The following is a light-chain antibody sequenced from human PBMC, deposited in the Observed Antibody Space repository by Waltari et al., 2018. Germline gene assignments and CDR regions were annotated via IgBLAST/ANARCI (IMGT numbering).Light chain of an antibody. V-gene: IGKV3-20*01. CDR3: QNYVRLPAT. CDR1: QSVGRS. Sequence: EIVLTQSPGTLSLSPGERATLSCRASQSVGRSLAGYQQKPGQAPRLLIYDASRRATGIPDRFSGGGSGTDLSLTINRLEPEDVAVYYCQNYVRLPATFGQGTKVEVK. J-gene: IGKJ1*01. CDR2: DAS.